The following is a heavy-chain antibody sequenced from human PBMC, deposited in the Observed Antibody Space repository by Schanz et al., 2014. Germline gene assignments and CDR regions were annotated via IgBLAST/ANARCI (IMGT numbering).Heavy chain of an antibody. CDR2: INHSANT. CDR3: ARRHHFRSGPYYYYYMDV. CDR1: GFTFRSYS. J-gene: IGHJ6*03. Sequence: VQLVESGGSLVQPGGSLRLSCAASGFTFRSYSMNWVRQSPDKGLEWIGEINHSANTTYNPSLKSRVTISVDSSKNQFSLMLNSVTAADTAVYYCARRHHFRSGPYYYYYMDVWGKGTTVTVSS. D-gene: IGHD3-3*02. V-gene: IGHV4-34*01.